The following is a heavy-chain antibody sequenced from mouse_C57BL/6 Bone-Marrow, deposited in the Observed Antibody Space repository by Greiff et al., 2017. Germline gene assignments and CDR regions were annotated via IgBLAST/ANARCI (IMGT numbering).Heavy chain of an antibody. Sequence: VQLQQPGAELVMPGASVKLSCKASGYTFTSYWMHWVKQRPGQGLEWIGEIDPSDSYTTSNQKFKGQSTLTVDKSSSTAYMQRSSLTSEDSAVYYCARRGDYYGSSYWYFDVWGTGTTVTVSS. CDR2: IDPSDSYT. D-gene: IGHD1-1*01. V-gene: IGHV1-69*01. J-gene: IGHJ1*03. CDR1: GYTFTSYW. CDR3: ARRGDYYGSSYWYFDV.